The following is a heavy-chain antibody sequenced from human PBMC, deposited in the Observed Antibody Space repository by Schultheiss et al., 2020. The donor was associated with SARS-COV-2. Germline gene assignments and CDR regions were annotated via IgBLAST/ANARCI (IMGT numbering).Heavy chain of an antibody. V-gene: IGHV3-33*01. J-gene: IGHJ4*02. CDR3: ARVWGLYGPFDY. D-gene: IGHD3-16*01. Sequence: GGSLRLSCVASGFTFSSYGMHWVRQAPGKGLEWVAVIWYDGSNKYYADSVKGRFTISRDNSKNTLYLQMNSLRAEDTAVYYCARVWGLYGPFDYWGQGTLVTVSS. CDR2: IWYDGSNK. CDR1: GFTFSSYG.